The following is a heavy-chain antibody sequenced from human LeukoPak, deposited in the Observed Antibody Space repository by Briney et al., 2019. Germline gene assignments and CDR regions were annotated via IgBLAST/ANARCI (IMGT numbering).Heavy chain of an antibody. V-gene: IGHV3-23*01. Sequence: GGSLRLSCAASGFTFSSYGMSWVRQAPGKGLEWVSTISGSGGSTYYADSVKGRSTIARDNSKNTVYLQMNSLRAEDTAVYYCAKDRRHSSGWYDGITWGQGTLVTVSS. CDR3: AKDRRHSSGWYDGIT. J-gene: IGHJ4*02. CDR2: ISGSGGST. CDR1: GFTFSSYG. D-gene: IGHD6-19*01.